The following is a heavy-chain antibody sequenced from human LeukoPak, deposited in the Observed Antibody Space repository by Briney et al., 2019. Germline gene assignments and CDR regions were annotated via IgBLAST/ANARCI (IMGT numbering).Heavy chain of an antibody. J-gene: IGHJ4*02. CDR2: IYYSGST. CDR1: GGSISSSSYY. D-gene: IGHD3-9*01. Sequence: PSETLSLTCTVSGGSISSSSYYWGWIRQPPGKGLEWIGSIYYSGSTYYNPSLKSRVTISVDTSKNQFSLKLSSVTAADTAVYYCAKGPTQYFDWLFGFDYWGQGTLVTVSS. V-gene: IGHV4-39*07. CDR3: AKGPTQYFDWLFGFDY.